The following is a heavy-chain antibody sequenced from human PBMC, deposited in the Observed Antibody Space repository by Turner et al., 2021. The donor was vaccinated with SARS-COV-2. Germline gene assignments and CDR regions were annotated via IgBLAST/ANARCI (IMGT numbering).Heavy chain of an antibody. J-gene: IGHJ6*02. Sequence: QVQLVESGGRVVQPGRSLRLPCTASGFSFRSYAMHWVRQAPGKGLEWVAVISYDGSNKYYADSVKGRFTISRDNSKNTLYLQMNSLRAEDTAVYYCARGPVYGDYDSSYDYYGMDVWGQGTTVTVSS. CDR3: ARGPVYGDYDSSYDYYGMDV. CDR2: ISYDGSNK. CDR1: GFSFRSYA. D-gene: IGHD4-17*01. V-gene: IGHV3-30-3*01.